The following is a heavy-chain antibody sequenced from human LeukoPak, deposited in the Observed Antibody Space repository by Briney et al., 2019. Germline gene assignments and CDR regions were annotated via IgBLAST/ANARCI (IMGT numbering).Heavy chain of an antibody. CDR2: IIPIFGTA. V-gene: IGHV1-69*13. Sequence: SVKVSCKASGGTXSSYAISWVRQAPGQGLEWMGGIIPIFGTANYAQKFQGRVTITADESTSTAYMELSSLRSEDTAVYYCARAKVGRELQYYYYYGMDVWGQGTTVTVSS. D-gene: IGHD1-26*01. CDR3: ARAKVGRELQYYYYYGMDV. CDR1: GGTXSSYA. J-gene: IGHJ6*02.